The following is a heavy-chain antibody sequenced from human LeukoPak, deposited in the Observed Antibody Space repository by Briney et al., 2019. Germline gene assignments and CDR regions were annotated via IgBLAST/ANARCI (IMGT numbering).Heavy chain of an antibody. J-gene: IGHJ4*02. V-gene: IGHV1-2*02. D-gene: IGHD1-26*01. Sequence: GASVKVSCKASGYTFTGYYMHWVRQAPGQGLEWMGWINPKRGDTNYAQKFQGRVTMTRDTSISTVYMELSRLRSDDTAVYYCARGLKIVSGSYSFDYWGQGTLVTVSS. CDR2: INPKRGDT. CDR3: ARGLKIVSGSYSFDY. CDR1: GYTFTGYY.